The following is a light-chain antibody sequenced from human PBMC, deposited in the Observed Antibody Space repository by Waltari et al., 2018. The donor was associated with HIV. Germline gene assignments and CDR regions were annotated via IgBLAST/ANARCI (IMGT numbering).Light chain of an antibody. CDR3: QSFDSSLSAVI. V-gene: IGLV1-40*01. J-gene: IGLJ2*01. CDR1: SSTIGAGYH. Sequence: QSVLTQPPSVSGAPGQRVTIACTGGSSTIGAGYHVHWYRKFPGTAPKLLIYDTKKRPSGVPDRFSGSKSGTSASLAITGLQAEDEADYYCQSFDSSLSAVIFGGGTKLTVL. CDR2: DTK.